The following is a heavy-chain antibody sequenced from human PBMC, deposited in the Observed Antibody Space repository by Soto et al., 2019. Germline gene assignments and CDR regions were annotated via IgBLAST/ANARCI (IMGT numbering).Heavy chain of an antibody. J-gene: IGHJ3*02. D-gene: IGHD3-9*01. Sequence: KTLETLSLTCRVSGGSVGTGAYYWSWIRQPPGKGLEWIGYTLYSGSPNYNPSLQSLQSRVTISVDTSRNQFSLRLTSVTAADTALYYCARHDYYHRTFDIWGQGTLVTVSS. CDR1: GGSVGTGAYY. V-gene: IGHV4-61*08. CDR2: TLYSGSP. CDR3: ARHDYYHRTFDI.